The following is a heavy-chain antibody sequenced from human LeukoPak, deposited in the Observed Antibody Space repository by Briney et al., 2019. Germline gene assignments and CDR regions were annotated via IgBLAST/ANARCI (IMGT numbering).Heavy chain of an antibody. CDR1: GFTFSSYA. CDR3: AKDRDFWSGNPNDY. CDR2: ISGSAGST. J-gene: IGHJ4*02. V-gene: IGHV3-23*01. Sequence: GGSLRLSCAASGFTFSSYAMSWVRQAPGKGLEWVSSISGSAGSTYYADSVKGRFTISRDNSKNTLYLQMNSLRAEDTAVYYCAKDRDFWSGNPNDYWGQGTLVTVSS. D-gene: IGHD3-3*01.